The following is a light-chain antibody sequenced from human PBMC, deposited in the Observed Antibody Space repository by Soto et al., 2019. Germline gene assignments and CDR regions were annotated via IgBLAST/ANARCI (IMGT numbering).Light chain of an antibody. CDR2: DTS. CDR3: QQGQCWPPIT. J-gene: IGKJ5*01. Sequence: EIVLTQSPATLSLSPGERATLSCRASQSVSSYLAWYQQKPGQAPRLIIYDTSNRATGVPARFSGSGSGTDFTLTISSLEPEDCAIHYCQQGQCWPPITFGQGTRLEIK. CDR1: QSVSSY. V-gene: IGKV3-11*01.